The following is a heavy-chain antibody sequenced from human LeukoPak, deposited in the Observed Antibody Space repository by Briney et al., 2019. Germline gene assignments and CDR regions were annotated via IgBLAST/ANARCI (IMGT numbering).Heavy chain of an antibody. CDR1: GYTFTGYY. D-gene: IGHD2-15*01. J-gene: IGHJ3*02. CDR3: AREGGYCSGGSCPDAFDI. Sequence: ASVKVSCKASGYTFTGYYMHWVRQAPGQGLEWMGWINPNSGGTNYAQKFQGRITMTGDTSISTAYMELSRLRSDDTAVYYCAREGGYCSGGSCPDAFDIWGQGTMVTVSS. V-gene: IGHV1-2*02. CDR2: INPNSGGT.